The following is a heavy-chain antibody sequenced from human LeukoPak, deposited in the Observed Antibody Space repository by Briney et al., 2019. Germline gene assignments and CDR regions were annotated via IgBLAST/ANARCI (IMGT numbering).Heavy chain of an antibody. CDR2: INPNSGGT. J-gene: IGHJ6*02. D-gene: IGHD6-13*01. Sequence: ASVKVSCKASGYTFTGYYMHWVRQAPGQGLEWMGWINPNSGGTNYAQKFQGRVTMTRDTSISTAYMELSRLRSNDTAVYYCARGYQVAAAGMDVWGQGTTVTVSS. V-gene: IGHV1-2*02. CDR1: GYTFTGYY. CDR3: ARGYQVAAAGMDV.